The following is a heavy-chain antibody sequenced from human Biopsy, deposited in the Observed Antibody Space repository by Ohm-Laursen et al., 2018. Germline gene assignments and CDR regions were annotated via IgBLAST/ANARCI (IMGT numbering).Heavy chain of an antibody. Sequence: SETLSLTWTVSGGPIDSYYWSWIRQPPGKALEWIGYIYFTGRTSYNPSLKSRVAMSFNTSKKQFSLRLSSVTAADTAVYYCASAGYNPDWNFDLWGRGTRVTVSS. CDR3: ASAGYNPDWNFDL. CDR1: GGPIDSYY. D-gene: IGHD5-24*01. J-gene: IGHJ2*01. V-gene: IGHV4-59*12. CDR2: IYFTGRT.